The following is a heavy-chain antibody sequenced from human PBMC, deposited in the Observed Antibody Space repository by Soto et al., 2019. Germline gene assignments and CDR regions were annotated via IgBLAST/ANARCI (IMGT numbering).Heavy chain of an antibody. CDR3: ARPTGDPDY. CDR1: GGSISSGYS. D-gene: IGHD7-27*01. Sequence: QLQLQESGSGLVKPSQTLSLTCAVSGGSISSGYSWSWIRQAPGKGLEWIGYMYHSGGTYYNPSLKSRVTISVDRSKNQFSLRLDSVTAADTAVYYCARPTGDPDYWGQGTLVTVSS. CDR2: MYHSGGT. V-gene: IGHV4-30-2*01. J-gene: IGHJ4*02.